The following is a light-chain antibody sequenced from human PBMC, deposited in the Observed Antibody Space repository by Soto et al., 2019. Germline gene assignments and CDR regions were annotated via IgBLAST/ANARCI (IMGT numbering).Light chain of an antibody. J-gene: IGLJ2*01. CDR1: SSNIGAGYN. CDR3: QSYASSLDVV. V-gene: IGLV1-40*01. CDR2: GNI. Sequence: QSVLTQPPSVSGAPGQRVTISCTGSSSNIGAGYNVHWYQQLPGTAPKLLIYGNINRPSGVPDRFSGSKSGTSASLAITGLQAEDEADDYCQSYASSLDVVFGGGTKLTVL.